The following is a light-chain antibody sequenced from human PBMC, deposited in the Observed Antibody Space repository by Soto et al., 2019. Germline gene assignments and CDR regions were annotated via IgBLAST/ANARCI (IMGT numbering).Light chain of an antibody. CDR2: GAS. CDR1: QSVSSN. CDR3: QPYNNWPRT. Sequence: EIVMTQSPGTLSVSPGERATLSCRASQSVSSNLAWYQQKPGQSPRLLIYGASTRATGFPDRFSGSGSGTEFTLTISSLQSEDFAVYYCQPYNNWPRTFGQGTKVEIK. V-gene: IGKV3-15*01. J-gene: IGKJ1*01.